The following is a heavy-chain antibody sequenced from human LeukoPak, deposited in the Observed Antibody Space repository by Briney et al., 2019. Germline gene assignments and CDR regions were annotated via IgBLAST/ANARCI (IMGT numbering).Heavy chain of an antibody. CDR3: ARGGGTWLYYDSSGYSFDI. V-gene: IGHV1-18*01. J-gene: IGHJ3*02. Sequence: ASVKVSCKASGYTFTSYGIGWVRQAPGQGLEWMGWISAYNGNTNYAQKLQGRVTMTTDTSTSTAYMELRSLRSDDTAVYYCARGGGTWLYYDSSGYSFDIWGQGTMVTVSS. CDR1: GYTFTSYG. CDR2: ISAYNGNT. D-gene: IGHD3-22*01.